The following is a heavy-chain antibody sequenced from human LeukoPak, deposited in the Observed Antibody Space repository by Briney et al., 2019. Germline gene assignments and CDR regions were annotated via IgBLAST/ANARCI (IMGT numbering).Heavy chain of an antibody. V-gene: IGHV1-18*01. D-gene: IGHD6-19*01. Sequence: ASVKVSCKASGYTFTSYGISWVRQAPGQGLEWMGWISAYNGNTNCAQKLQGRVTMTTDTSTSTAYMELRSLRSDDTAVYYCARDPPHSSGPTSPCFEYWGQGTLVTVSS. J-gene: IGHJ4*02. CDR3: ARDPPHSSGPTSPCFEY. CDR1: GYTFTSYG. CDR2: ISAYNGNT.